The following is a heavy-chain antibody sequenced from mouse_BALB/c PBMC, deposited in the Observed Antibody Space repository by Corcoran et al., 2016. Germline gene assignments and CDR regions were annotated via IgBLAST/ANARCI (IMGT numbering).Heavy chain of an antibody. CDR2: INTYTGEP. CDR1: GYTFTNYG. J-gene: IGHJ2*01. D-gene: IGHD1-1*01. Sequence: QIQLVQSGPELKKPGETVKISCKASGYTFTNYGMNWVKQAPGKGLKWMGWINTYTGEPTYADDFKGRFAFSLETSASTAYLQINNLKNEDMATYFCARWYYGRYYFDYWGQGTTLTVSS. V-gene: IGHV9-1*02. CDR3: ARWYYGRYYFDY.